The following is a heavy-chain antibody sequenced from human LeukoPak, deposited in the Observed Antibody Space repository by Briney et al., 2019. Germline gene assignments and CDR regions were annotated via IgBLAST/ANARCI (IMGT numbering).Heavy chain of an antibody. J-gene: IGHJ2*01. CDR3: ARERNWYFDL. V-gene: IGHV1-69*13. CDR1: GGTFSSYA. Sequence: ASVKVSCKASGGTFSSYAISWVRQAPGQGLEWMGGIIPIFGTANYAQKFQGSVTITADESTSTAYMELSSLRSEDTAVYYCARERNWYFDLWGRGTLVTVSS. CDR2: IIPIFGTA.